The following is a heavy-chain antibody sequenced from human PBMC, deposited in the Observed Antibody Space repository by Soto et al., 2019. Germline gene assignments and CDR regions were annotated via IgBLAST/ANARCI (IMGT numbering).Heavy chain of an antibody. CDR1: GYTFTGYY. Sequence: GASVKVSCKASGYTFTGYYMHWVRQAPGQGLEWMGWINPNSGGTNYAQKFQGWVTMTRDTSISTAYMELSRLRSDDTAVYYCARGPPDIVTGYTYYYCYGMDVWGQGTTVTVSS. J-gene: IGHJ6*02. V-gene: IGHV1-2*04. CDR2: INPNSGGT. CDR3: ARGPPDIVTGYTYYYCYGMDV. D-gene: IGHD3-9*01.